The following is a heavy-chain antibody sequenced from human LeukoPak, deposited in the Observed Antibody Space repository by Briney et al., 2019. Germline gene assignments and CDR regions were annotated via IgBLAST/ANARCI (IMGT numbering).Heavy chain of an antibody. CDR3: ASGQYYDLWSGYYVD. J-gene: IGHJ4*02. V-gene: IGHV4-34*01. Sequence: SETLSLTCAVYGGSFSGYYWSWIRQPPGKGLEWIGEINHSGSTNYNPSLESRVTISVDTSKNHFSLKLSSVTAADTAVYYCASGQYYDLWSGYYVDWGQGTLVTVSS. D-gene: IGHD3-3*01. CDR1: GGSFSGYY. CDR2: INHSGST.